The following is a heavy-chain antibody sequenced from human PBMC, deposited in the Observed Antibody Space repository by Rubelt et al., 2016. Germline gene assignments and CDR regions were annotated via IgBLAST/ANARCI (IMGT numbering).Heavy chain of an antibody. CDR3: ARDPLPVRGVIMTPTH. D-gene: IGHD3-10*01. Sequence: QVQLVQSGAEVKKPGASVKVSCKASGYTFTSYGISWVRQAPGQGLAWMGWISAYNSNTNSAQKVQGRVTMTTDTSTSTAYMELRSLGAEDTAVYYCARDPLPVRGVIMTPTHWGQGTLVTVSS. J-gene: IGHJ4*02. V-gene: IGHV1-18*01. CDR1: GYTFTSYG. CDR2: ISAYNSNT.